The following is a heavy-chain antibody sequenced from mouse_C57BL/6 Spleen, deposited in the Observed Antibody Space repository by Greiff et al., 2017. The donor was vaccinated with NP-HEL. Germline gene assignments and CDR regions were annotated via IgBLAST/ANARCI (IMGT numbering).Heavy chain of an antibody. J-gene: IGHJ4*01. D-gene: IGHD2-2*01. CDR2: IYPGDGDT. V-gene: IGHV1-82*01. CDR1: GYAFSSSW. CDR3: ARSGMIYYGYDVDAMDY. Sequence: VQLQQSGPELVKPGASVKISCKASGYAFSSSWMNWVKQRPGKGLEWIGRIYPGDGDTNYNGKFKGKATLTADKSSSTAYMQLSSLTSEDSAVYFCARSGMIYYGYDVDAMDYWGQGTSVTVSS.